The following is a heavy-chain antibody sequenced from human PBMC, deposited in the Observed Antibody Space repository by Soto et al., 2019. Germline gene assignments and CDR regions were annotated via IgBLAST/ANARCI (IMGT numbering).Heavy chain of an antibody. J-gene: IGHJ6*02. CDR3: ARGGGVAVRPHYYYYGMDV. CDR2: ISTNGGST. V-gene: IGHV3-64*04. Sequence: GGSLRLSCSASGCTFSSYAMHWVRQAPGKGLEYVSSISTNGGSTHYADSVKGRFTISRDNSKNTQYLQTNSLRAEDTAVYYCARGGGVAVRPHYYYYGMDVWGQGTTVTVSS. CDR1: GCTFSSYA. D-gene: IGHD6-6*01.